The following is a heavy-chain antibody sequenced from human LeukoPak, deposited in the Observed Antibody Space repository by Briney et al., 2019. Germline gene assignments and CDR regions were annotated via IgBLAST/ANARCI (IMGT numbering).Heavy chain of an antibody. CDR2: IHHRGSPY. V-gene: IGHV4-30-4*01. D-gene: IGHD6-13*01. J-gene: IGHJ4*02. CDR1: GGSISSSSYY. CDR3: VRDRSRPNPFFDL. Sequence: SETLSLTCTVSGGSISSSSYYWSWIRQPPGKGLEWIGYIHHRGSPYYYNPSLKSRVTMSVDTSKNQFSLKLSSVSAADTAVYFCVRDRSRPNPFFDLWGQGTLVTVSS.